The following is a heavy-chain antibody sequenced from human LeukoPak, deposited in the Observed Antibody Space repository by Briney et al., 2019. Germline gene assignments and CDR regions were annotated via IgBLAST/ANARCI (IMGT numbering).Heavy chain of an antibody. V-gene: IGHV1-18*01. Sequence: ASVKVSCKASAYTFSSYAISWVRQAPGQGLEWMGWISASNGNTNYAQKLHGRVTMTTDTSTSTAYMELRSLRSDDTAVYYCARDSNNYGMDVWGQGTTVTVSS. CDR2: ISASNGNT. CDR1: AYTFSSYA. CDR3: ARDSNNYGMDV. J-gene: IGHJ6*02. D-gene: IGHD2-8*01.